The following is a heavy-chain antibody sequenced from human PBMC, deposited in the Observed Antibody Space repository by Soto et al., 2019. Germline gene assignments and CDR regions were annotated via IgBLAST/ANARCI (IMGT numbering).Heavy chain of an antibody. CDR2: IYYSGST. V-gene: IGHV4-59*08. D-gene: IGHD2-15*01. CDR1: GGSISSYY. J-gene: IGHJ3*02. Sequence: SETLSLTCTVSGGSISSYYWSWIRQPPGKGLEWIEYIYYSGSTNYNPSIKSRVTISVDTSKNQFSLKLSSVTAADTAAYYCSSLPYCSGGSCYSIDDAFDIWGQGTMVTVSS. CDR3: SSLPYCSGGSCYSIDDAFDI.